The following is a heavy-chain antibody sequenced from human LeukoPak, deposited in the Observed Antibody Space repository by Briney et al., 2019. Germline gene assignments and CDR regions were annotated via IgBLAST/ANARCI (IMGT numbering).Heavy chain of an antibody. CDR1: GFTFSSYS. CDR2: ISSSSSYI. D-gene: IGHD3-3*01. V-gene: IGHV3-21*01. CDR3: ARGMLDYDFWSGYHYYFDY. Sequence: PGGSLRLSCAASGFTFSSYSMNWVRQAPGKGLEWVSSISSSSSYIYYADSVKGRFTISRDNAKNSLYLQMNSLRAEDTAVYYCARGMLDYDFWSGYHYYFDYWGQGTLVTVSS. J-gene: IGHJ4*02.